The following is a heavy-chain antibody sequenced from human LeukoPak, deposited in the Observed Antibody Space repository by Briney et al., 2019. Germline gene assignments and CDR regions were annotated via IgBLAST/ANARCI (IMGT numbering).Heavy chain of an antibody. CDR1: XRSISGSTYW. CDR2: IYHSGST. J-gene: IGHJ4*02. V-gene: IGHV4-39*01. Sequence: SETLSPTCTVSXRSISGSTYWWGWVRQPPGKGLEWIGSIYHSGSTNYNPSLKSRVTISVDTSKNQFFLRLTSVIAADTAVYFCGRPRPGYGDYEKWGRGTLVTVSS. CDR3: GRPRPGYGDYEK. D-gene: IGHD4-17*01.